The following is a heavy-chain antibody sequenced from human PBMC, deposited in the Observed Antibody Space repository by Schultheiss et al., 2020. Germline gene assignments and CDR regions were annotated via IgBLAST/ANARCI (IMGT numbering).Heavy chain of an antibody. V-gene: IGHV4-39*01. CDR2: IYYSGST. J-gene: IGHJ4*02. Sequence: SQTLSLTCTVSGGSISSSSYYWGGIRQPPEKGLEWIGSIYYSGSTYYNPSLKSRLTISVDTSKNQFSLKLSSVTAADTAVYYCARLSGTYGSDCDYWGQGTLVTVSS. D-gene: IGHD1-26*01. CDR3: ARLSGTYGSDCDY. CDR1: GGSISSSSYY.